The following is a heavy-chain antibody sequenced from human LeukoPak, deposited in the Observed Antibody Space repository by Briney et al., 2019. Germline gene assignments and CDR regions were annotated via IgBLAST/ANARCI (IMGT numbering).Heavy chain of an antibody. Sequence: PPETLSLTCAVYGGSFSGYYWSWIRQPPGKGLEWIGEINHSGSTNYNPSLKSRVTISVDTSKNQFSLKLSSVTAADTAVYYCARGQTYYDILTGYYTNPDFDYWGQGTLVTVSS. CDR2: INHSGST. D-gene: IGHD3-9*01. CDR3: ARGQTYYDILTGYYTNPDFDY. V-gene: IGHV4-34*01. CDR1: GGSFSGYY. J-gene: IGHJ4*02.